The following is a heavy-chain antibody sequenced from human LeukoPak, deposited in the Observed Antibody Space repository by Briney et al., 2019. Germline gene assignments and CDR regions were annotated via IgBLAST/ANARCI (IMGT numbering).Heavy chain of an antibody. CDR3: ASTTMVRGALYWS. CDR1: GFTFSSYW. Sequence: GGSLRLSCAASGFTFSSYWMSWVRQAPGKGLEWVSVIYIGAGSYYADSVRGRFTISRDSSKDTLYLQLNSLRAEDTAVYYCASTTMVRGALYWSWGQGTLVTVSS. CDR2: IYIGAGS. D-gene: IGHD3-10*01. J-gene: IGHJ5*02. V-gene: IGHV3-53*01.